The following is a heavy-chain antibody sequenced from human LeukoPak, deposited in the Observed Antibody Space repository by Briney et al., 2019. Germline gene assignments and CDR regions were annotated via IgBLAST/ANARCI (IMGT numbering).Heavy chain of an antibody. J-gene: IGHJ4*02. CDR3: ARAAGTTRTFGY. Sequence: PGGSLRLSCAASGFTFSSYWMGWLRQAPGRGLECVAYIKEDGSEKYYVGSVKGRFTISRDNAKNSLWLLMNSLRVEDTATYYCARAAGTTRTFGYWGQGILVTVSS. CDR2: IKEDGSEK. V-gene: IGHV3-7*04. CDR1: GFTFSSYW. D-gene: IGHD1-7*01.